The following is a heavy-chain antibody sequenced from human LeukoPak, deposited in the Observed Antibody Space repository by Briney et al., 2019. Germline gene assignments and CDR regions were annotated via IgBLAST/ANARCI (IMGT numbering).Heavy chain of an antibody. CDR3: ATIRLFNWGGHDAFDI. CDR1: GYTLTELS. J-gene: IGHJ3*02. CDR2: FDPEDGET. Sequence: ASVKVSCKVSGYTLTELSMHWVRQAPGKGLEWMGGFDPEDGETIYAQKFQGRVTMTEDTSTDTAYMELSSLRSEDTAVYYCATIRLFNWGGHDAFDIWGQGTMVTVSS. D-gene: IGHD7-27*01. V-gene: IGHV1-24*01.